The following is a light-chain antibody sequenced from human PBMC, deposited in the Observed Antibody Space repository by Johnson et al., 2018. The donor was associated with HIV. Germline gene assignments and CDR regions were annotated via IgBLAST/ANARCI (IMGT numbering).Light chain of an antibody. CDR3: GTWDSSLSSYV. CDR2: ENN. V-gene: IGLV1-51*02. Sequence: QLVLTQPPSVSAAPGQKVTISCSGSSSNIGNNYVSWYQQLPGTAPKLLIYENNKRPSGIPDRFSGSKSGTSATLGITGLQTGDEAYYYCGTWDSSLSSYVFGTGTNVPVL. CDR1: SSNIGNNY. J-gene: IGLJ1*01.